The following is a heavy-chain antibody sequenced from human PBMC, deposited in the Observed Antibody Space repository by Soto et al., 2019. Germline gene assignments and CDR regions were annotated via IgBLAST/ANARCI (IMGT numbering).Heavy chain of an antibody. CDR2: ISSSSSTI. V-gene: IGHV3-48*01. Sequence: SLRLSCAASGFTFSSYSMNWVRQAPGKGLEWVSYISSSSSTIYYADSVKGRFTISRDNSKNTLYLQMNSLRAEDTAVHYCAKARADYYDSSGYPVDYWGQGTLVTVSS. CDR1: GFTFSSYS. D-gene: IGHD3-22*01. CDR3: AKARADYYDSSGYPVDY. J-gene: IGHJ4*02.